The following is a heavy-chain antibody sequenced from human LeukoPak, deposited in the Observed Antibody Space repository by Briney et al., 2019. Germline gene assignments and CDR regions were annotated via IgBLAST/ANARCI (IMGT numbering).Heavy chain of an antibody. V-gene: IGHV3-33*05. CDR2: ISYVGSHK. CDR1: GFTFSSSG. CDR3: AKVPNYYGPRHLDY. D-gene: IGHD3-10*01. J-gene: IGHJ4*02. Sequence: GGSLTLSCALSGFTFSSSGLHWVRHPPDRGLGWVAAISYVGSHKYYADSVKGRLTISRDKSKNTLYLQMNRLRAEDTDVYYCAKVPNYYGPRHLDYWGQGTLVTVSS.